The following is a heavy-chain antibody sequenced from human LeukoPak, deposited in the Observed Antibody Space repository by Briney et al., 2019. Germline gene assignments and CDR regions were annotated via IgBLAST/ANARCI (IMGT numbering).Heavy chain of an antibody. CDR3: ARRNTADASIDF. V-gene: IGHV4-59*08. CDR2: VFYSGSN. J-gene: IGHJ4*02. Sequence: SETLSLTCSVSGGSIIGHWWSWIRQPPGKGLEWIGDVFYSGSNNYNPSLRSRLTISLDTSKNQFSLNLRSVTATDTAMYYCARRNTADASIDFWGQGTLVTASS. CDR1: GGSIIGHW. D-gene: IGHD4-17*01.